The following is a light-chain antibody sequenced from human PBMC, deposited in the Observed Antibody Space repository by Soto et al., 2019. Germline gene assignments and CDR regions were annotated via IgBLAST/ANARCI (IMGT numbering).Light chain of an antibody. CDR3: QSYDNTLTDYVV. V-gene: IGLV1-47*01. J-gene: IGLJ2*01. CDR1: SSNIGSNY. Sequence: QSVLTQPPSASGTPGQRVTLSCSGSSSNIGSNYVFWYQQLPGTAPKVLIYRNNQRPSEVPARFSGSKSGTSASLAISGLRSEDEADYYCQSYDNTLTDYVVFGGGTKLTVL. CDR2: RNN.